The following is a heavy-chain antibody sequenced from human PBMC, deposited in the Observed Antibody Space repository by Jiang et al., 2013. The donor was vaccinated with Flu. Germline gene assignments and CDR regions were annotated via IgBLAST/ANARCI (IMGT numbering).Heavy chain of an antibody. CDR3: SRDLVRDVIIIPSGYCDY. CDR2: IGSKLYGARR. D-gene: IGHD3-10*01. Sequence: QLVEVWGRLGSARAVLSLSCIGSWISPLVTMVLNWFRQAPGKGLEWVGFIGSKLYGARREYAASVRGRFTISRDDSKSVAYLQMNSLKTEDTALYYCSRDLVRDVIIIPSGYCDYWGQGALVTVSS. J-gene: IGHJ4*02. CDR1: WISPLVTMV. V-gene: IGHV3-49*03.